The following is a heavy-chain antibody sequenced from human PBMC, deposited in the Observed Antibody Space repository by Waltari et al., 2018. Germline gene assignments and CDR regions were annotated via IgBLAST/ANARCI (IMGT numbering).Heavy chain of an antibody. D-gene: IGHD3-22*01. J-gene: IGHJ6*02. CDR2: ISYNERNI. V-gene: IGHV3-30*04. Sequence: QVQLVESGGGVVQPGRSLRLSCAASEFPFSYFAMHWVRQAPGKGLEWVAVISYNERNIYYVDSVKGRFTISRDNSRKTLYLQMNSLRTEDTAVYYCARDYCDRTNCHGMDVWGQGTTVTVSS. CDR1: EFPFSYFA. CDR3: ARDYCDRTNCHGMDV.